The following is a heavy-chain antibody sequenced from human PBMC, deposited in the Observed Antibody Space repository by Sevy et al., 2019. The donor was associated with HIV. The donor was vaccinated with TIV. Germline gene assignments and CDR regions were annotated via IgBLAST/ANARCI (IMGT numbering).Heavy chain of an antibody. Sequence: ASVKVSCKTCGYTFASYGIGWVRQAPGQGLEWVGWISGYDGKTNYAQKFQGRVTMTTDTSTSTAYMELRSLRSDDTAVYYCARGLLNYYDSSGYYYSAWGQGTLVTVSS. CDR1: GYTFASYG. CDR3: ARGLLNYYDSSGYYYSA. D-gene: IGHD3-22*01. CDR2: ISGYDGKT. J-gene: IGHJ5*02. V-gene: IGHV1-18*04.